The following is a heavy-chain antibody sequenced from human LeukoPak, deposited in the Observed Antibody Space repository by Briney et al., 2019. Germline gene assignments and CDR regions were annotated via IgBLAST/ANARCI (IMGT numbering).Heavy chain of an antibody. CDR3: ARDSAGNDY. J-gene: IGHJ4*02. Sequence: GGSLRLSCAASGFTFSTYWMSWVRQAPGKGLEWVANIKQDGSEKYYVDSVKGRYTISRDNAKNSLYLQMNSLRAEDTAMYYCARDSAGNDYWGQGTLVTVSS. V-gene: IGHV3-7*01. D-gene: IGHD6-13*01. CDR1: GFTFSTYW. CDR2: IKQDGSEK.